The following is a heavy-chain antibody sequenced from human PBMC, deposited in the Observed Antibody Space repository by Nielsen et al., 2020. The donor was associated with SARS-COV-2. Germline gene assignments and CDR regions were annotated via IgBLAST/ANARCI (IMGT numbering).Heavy chain of an antibody. CDR2: IWYDGSNK. CDR1: GFTFSSYG. CDR3: AKEKFGEFPYYGMDV. D-gene: IGHD3-10*01. J-gene: IGHJ6*02. V-gene: IGHV3-33*06. Sequence: GESLKISCAASGFTFSSYGMHWVRQAPGKGLEWVAVIWYDGSNKYYADSVKGRFTISRDNSKNTLYLQMSSLRAEDTAVYYCAKEKFGEFPYYGMDVWGQGTTVTVSS.